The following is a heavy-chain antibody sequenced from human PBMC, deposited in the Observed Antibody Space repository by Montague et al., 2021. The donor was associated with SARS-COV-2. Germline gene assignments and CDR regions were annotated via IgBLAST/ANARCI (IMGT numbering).Heavy chain of an antibody. J-gene: IGHJ3*01. D-gene: IGHD3-3*01. CDR2: SIPTGTS. CDR3: VRGQVTISGVLIFIPAAGPLDV. V-gene: IGHV4-34*01. Sequence: SETLSLTCAVDLRWFSGGSRAWIGQPPGWSPVSIVESIPTGTSNYNPSLKSRVTLSKDTSKNQFSLKLQSLTAADTAVYYCVRGQVTISGVLIFIPAAGPLDVWGQGTVVTVSS. CDR1: LRWFSGGS.